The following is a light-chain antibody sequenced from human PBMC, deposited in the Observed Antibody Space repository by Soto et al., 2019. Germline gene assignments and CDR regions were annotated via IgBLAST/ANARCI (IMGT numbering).Light chain of an antibody. CDR3: QQYNNLRT. CDR1: QSVSNN. CDR2: GAS. V-gene: IGKV3-15*01. Sequence: EIVMTQSPATLSVSPGERATLSCRASQSVSNNLAWYQQKPGQAPRLLIYGASTRATGIPARFSGSGSGTEFTLTISSLQSEDFAVYYCQQYNNLRTFGQGIKLEIK. J-gene: IGKJ2*01.